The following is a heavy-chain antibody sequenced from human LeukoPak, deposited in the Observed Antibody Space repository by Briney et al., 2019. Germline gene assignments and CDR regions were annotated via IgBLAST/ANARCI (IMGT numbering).Heavy chain of an antibody. CDR2: INHSGST. Sequence: PSETLSLTCTVSGDSISTSNSYWGWIRQPPGKGLEWIGEINHSGSTNYNPSLKSRVTISVDTSKNQFSLKLSSVTAADTAVYYCACLADCYGSGSYYNGIIFDPWGQGTLVTVSS. CDR1: GDSISTSNSY. CDR3: ACLADCYGSGSYYNGIIFDP. D-gene: IGHD3-10*01. J-gene: IGHJ5*02. V-gene: IGHV4-39*07.